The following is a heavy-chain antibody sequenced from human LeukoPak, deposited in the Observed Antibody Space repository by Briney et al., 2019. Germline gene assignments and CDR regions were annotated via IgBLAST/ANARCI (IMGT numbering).Heavy chain of an antibody. CDR1: GGSFSGYY. Sequence: SETLSLTCAVYGGSFSGYYWSWIRRPPGKGLEWIGEINHSGSTNYNPSLKSRVTISVDTSKNQFSLKLSSVAAADTAVYYCATSPRRVTPLDYWGQGTLVTVSS. CDR2: INHSGST. J-gene: IGHJ4*02. D-gene: IGHD4-23*01. CDR3: ATSPRRVTPLDY. V-gene: IGHV4-34*01.